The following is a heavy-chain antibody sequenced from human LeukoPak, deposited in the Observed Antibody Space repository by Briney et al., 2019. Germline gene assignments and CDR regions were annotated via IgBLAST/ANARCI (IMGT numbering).Heavy chain of an antibody. V-gene: IGHV3-30-3*01. Sequence: PGRSLRLSCAASGFTFSSYAMHWVRQAPGKGLEWVAVISYDGSNKYYADSVKGRFTISRDNSENTLYLQMNSLRAEDTAVYYCARPYDGYDLVPFDYWGQGTLVTVSS. CDR1: GFTFSSYA. CDR2: ISYDGSNK. J-gene: IGHJ4*02. CDR3: ARPYDGYDLVPFDY. D-gene: IGHD5-12*01.